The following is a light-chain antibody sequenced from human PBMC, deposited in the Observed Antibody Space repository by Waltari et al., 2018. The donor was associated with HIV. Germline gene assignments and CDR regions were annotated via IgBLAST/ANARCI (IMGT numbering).Light chain of an antibody. CDR2: DAS. CDR3: QQSYSSPLT. CDR1: QSVTNK. Sequence: DIQMTQSPSSLSALVGDSVAITCRASQSVTNKVNWYQQRPGQAPKLLIYDASTLHSGVPFRFGGGGSETAFTLTIAGLQADDFATYFCQQSYSSPLTFGPGT. V-gene: IGKV1-39*01. J-gene: IGKJ3*01.